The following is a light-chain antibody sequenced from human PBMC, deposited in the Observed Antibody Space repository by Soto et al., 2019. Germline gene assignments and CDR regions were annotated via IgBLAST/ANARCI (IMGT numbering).Light chain of an antibody. CDR1: QSVRSY. Sequence: EIVLTQSPATLSLSPGERATLSCRASQSVRSYLGWYQQKPGQAPRLLLYDAFNRAAGIPARFSGSGSGTDFPLPISRLEPEDFAIYYCQQRGNWPQTFGPGTKVEI. CDR2: DAF. J-gene: IGKJ3*01. V-gene: IGKV3-11*01. CDR3: QQRGNWPQT.